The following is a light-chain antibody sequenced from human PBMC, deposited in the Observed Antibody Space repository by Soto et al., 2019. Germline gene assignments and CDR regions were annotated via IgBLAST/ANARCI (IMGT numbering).Light chain of an antibody. V-gene: IGKV1-5*01. Sequence: DIQITQSPSTLSASVGDRVTITCRASQSASTFLAWYQQKPGQAPKLLIYDAPTLQSGVPSRFSASGSGTEFALTISVLQPDDFAVYYCQQYNRYAVTFGQGTKVDIK. CDR2: DAP. J-gene: IGKJ1*01. CDR1: QSASTF. CDR3: QQYNRYAVT.